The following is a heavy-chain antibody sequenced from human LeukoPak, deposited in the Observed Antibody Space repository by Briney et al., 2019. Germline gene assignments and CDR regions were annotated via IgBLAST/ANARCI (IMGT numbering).Heavy chain of an antibody. CDR3: ARPRHSSGWYYFDY. CDR1: GFTFSSYA. Sequence: GGSLRLSCAASGFTFSSYAMHWVRQAPGKGLEYVSAISSNGGSTYYANSVKGRFTISRDNSKNTLYLQMGSLRAEDMAVYYCARPRHSSGWYYFDYWGQGTLVTVSS. J-gene: IGHJ4*02. D-gene: IGHD6-19*01. CDR2: ISSNGGST. V-gene: IGHV3-64*01.